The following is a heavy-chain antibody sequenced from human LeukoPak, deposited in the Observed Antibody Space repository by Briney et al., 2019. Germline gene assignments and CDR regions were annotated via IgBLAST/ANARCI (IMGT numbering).Heavy chain of an antibody. D-gene: IGHD2-2*01. J-gene: IGHJ5*02. V-gene: IGHV3-21*01. Sequence: GGPLRLSCAASGFTFSSYSMNWVRQAPGKGLEWVSSISSSSSYIYYADSVKGRFTISRDNAKNSLYLRMNSLRAEDTAVYYCASSIVVVPAAEYWFDPWGQGTLVIVSS. CDR2: ISSSSSYI. CDR1: GFTFSSYS. CDR3: ASSIVVVPAAEYWFDP.